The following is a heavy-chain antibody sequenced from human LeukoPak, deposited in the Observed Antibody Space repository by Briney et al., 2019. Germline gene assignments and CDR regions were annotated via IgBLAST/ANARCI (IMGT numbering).Heavy chain of an antibody. CDR2: ITPIFGTA. Sequence: ASVKVSCKASGGTFSRFTISWVRQAPGQGFECMGGITPIFGTANFAQKFQGRVSITADESTSTAFMELSSLRSEDTAVYYCAREWGLESSGYYYAYWGQGTLVTVSS. CDR1: GGTFSRFT. J-gene: IGHJ4*02. CDR3: AREWGLESSGYYYAY. V-gene: IGHV1-69*13. D-gene: IGHD3-22*01.